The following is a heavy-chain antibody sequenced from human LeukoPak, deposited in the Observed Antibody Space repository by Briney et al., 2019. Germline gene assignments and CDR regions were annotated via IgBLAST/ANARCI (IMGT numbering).Heavy chain of an antibody. CDR1: GGSFSGYY. CDR3: ARANLQYQLLIPNWFDP. V-gene: IGHV4-34*01. J-gene: IGHJ5*02. D-gene: IGHD2-2*01. Sequence: PSETLSLTCAVYGGSFSGYYWSWIRQPPGKGLEWIGEINHSGSTNYNPSLKSRVTISLDTSKNQFSLKLSSVTAADTAVYYCARANLQYQLLIPNWFDPWGQGTLVTVSS. CDR2: INHSGST.